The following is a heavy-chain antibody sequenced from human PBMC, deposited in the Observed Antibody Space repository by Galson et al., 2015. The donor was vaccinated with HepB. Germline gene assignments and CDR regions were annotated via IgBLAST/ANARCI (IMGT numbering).Heavy chain of an antibody. J-gene: IGHJ4*02. D-gene: IGHD6-13*01. Sequence: SLRLSCAASGFSFSIYWIHWVRQAPGKGLEWVSHINPDGSTTTYADSVKGRFTISRDNSKNTLYLQMNSLRAEDTAVYYCAKVKYSSSWYFFDYWGQGTLVTVSS. V-gene: IGHV3-74*01. CDR1: GFSFSIYW. CDR2: INPDGSTT. CDR3: AKVKYSSSWYFFDY.